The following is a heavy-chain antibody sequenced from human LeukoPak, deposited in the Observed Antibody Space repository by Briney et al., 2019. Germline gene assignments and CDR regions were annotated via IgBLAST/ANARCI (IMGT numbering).Heavy chain of an antibody. Sequence: GGSLRLSCAASGFTFANSWMAWVRQAPGKGLEWVANIKQDGSTKHYADSLKGRFTISRDNPKNSLFLQMNNLRADDTAIYYCTRDTIGSLNYWGQGILVTVAS. V-gene: IGHV3-7*01. J-gene: IGHJ4*02. CDR1: GFTFANSW. CDR2: IKQDGSTK. D-gene: IGHD1-26*01. CDR3: TRDTIGSLNY.